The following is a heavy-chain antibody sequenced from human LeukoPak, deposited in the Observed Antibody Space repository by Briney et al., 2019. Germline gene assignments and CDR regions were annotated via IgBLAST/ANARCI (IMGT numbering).Heavy chain of an antibody. D-gene: IGHD6-19*01. CDR1: GFSLVSFS. Sequence: GSLKLSCQASGFSLVSFSFHWVRQAPGKGLEGVAVISSDGGNIYYADSVTGRTLISRDNSKNTLYLLFYSLKPEDTAVYYCARDRGPTIAVPYDFDFWGQGTVVTVSS. CDR2: ISSDGGNI. J-gene: IGHJ4*02. CDR3: ARDRGPTIAVPYDFDF. V-gene: IGHV3-30*04.